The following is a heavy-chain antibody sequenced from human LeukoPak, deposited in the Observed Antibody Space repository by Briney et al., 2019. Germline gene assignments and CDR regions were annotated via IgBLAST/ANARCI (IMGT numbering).Heavy chain of an antibody. CDR1: GYTFTGYY. V-gene: IGHV1-2*02. D-gene: IGHD2-2*01. CDR2: INPNSGGT. CDR3: ARENIVVVPAAMIYYYYGMDV. J-gene: IGHJ6*02. Sequence: ASVKVTCKASGYTFTGYYMHWVRQAPGQGLEWMGWINPNSGGTNYAQKFQGRVTMTRDTSISTAYMELSRLRSDDTAVYYCARENIVVVPAAMIYYYYGMDVWGQGTTVTVSS.